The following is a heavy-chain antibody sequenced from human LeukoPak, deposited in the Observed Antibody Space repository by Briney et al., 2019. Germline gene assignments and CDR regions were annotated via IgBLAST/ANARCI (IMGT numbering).Heavy chain of an antibody. CDR3: AREGVAVADWTLYYFDY. V-gene: IGHV3-21*01. Sequence: GGSLRLSCAASGFTFSSYSMNWVRQAPGKGLEWVSSISSSSSYIYYADSVKGRFTISRDNAKNSLCLQMNSLRAEDTAVYYCAREGVAVADWTLYYFDYWGQGTLVTVSS. J-gene: IGHJ4*02. D-gene: IGHD6-19*01. CDR2: ISSSSSYI. CDR1: GFTFSSYS.